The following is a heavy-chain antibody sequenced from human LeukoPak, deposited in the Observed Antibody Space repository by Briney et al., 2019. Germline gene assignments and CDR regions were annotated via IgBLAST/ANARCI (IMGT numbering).Heavy chain of an antibody. J-gene: IGHJ4*02. CDR1: GFTFNNYV. V-gene: IGHV3-11*01. CDR3: ARASYGDYDPDY. D-gene: IGHD4-17*01. CDR2: ISSSGSTI. Sequence: GGSLRLSCEASGFTFNNYVMTWVRQAPGKGLEWVSYISSSGSTIYYADSVKGRFTISRDNAKNSLYLQMNSLRAEDTAVYYCARASYGDYDPDYWGQGTLVTVSS.